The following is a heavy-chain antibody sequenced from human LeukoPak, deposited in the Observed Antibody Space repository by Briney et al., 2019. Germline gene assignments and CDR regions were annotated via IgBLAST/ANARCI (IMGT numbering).Heavy chain of an antibody. Sequence: SVKVSCKASGGTFSSYAISWVRQAPRKELEWMGGIIPIFGTANYAQKFQGRVTITADESTSTAYMELSSLRSEDTAVYYCARVWSEDIVVVPAAITDYYYGMDVWGQGTTVTVSS. CDR1: GGTFSSYA. J-gene: IGHJ6*02. CDR2: IIPIFGTA. CDR3: ARVWSEDIVVVPAAITDYYYGMDV. D-gene: IGHD2-2*01. V-gene: IGHV1-69*13.